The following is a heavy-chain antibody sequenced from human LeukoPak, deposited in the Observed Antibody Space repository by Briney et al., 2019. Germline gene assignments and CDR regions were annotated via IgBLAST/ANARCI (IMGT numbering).Heavy chain of an antibody. CDR3: ARGRFLSVDWFDP. CDR2: INHSGST. Sequence: SETLSLTCAVYGGSFSGYYWSWIRQPPGKGLGWIGEINHSGSTNYNPSLKSRVTISVDTSKNQFSLKLSSVTAADTAVYYCARGRFLSVDWFDPWGQGTLVTVSS. CDR1: GGSFSGYY. J-gene: IGHJ5*02. V-gene: IGHV4-34*01. D-gene: IGHD4-23*01.